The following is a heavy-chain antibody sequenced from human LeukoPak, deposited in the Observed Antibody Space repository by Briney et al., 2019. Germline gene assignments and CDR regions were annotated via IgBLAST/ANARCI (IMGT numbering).Heavy chain of an antibody. CDR2: IYYSGST. V-gene: IGHV4-39*07. CDR1: SGSISSSSYY. Sequence: SETLSLTCTVSSGSISSSSYYWGWIRQPPGKGLQWIGNIYYSGSTYYNPSLKSRVTISVDTSKNQFSLKLSSVTAADTAVYYCARIVPYNYGYVDYWGQGTLVTVSS. D-gene: IGHD5-18*01. CDR3: ARIVPYNYGYVDY. J-gene: IGHJ4*02.